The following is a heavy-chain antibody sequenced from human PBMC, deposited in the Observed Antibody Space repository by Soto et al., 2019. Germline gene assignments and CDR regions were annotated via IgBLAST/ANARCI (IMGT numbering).Heavy chain of an antibody. CDR1: GGSISSYY. J-gene: IGHJ6*02. V-gene: IGHV4-59*01. CDR2: IYYSGST. CDR3: ARVSNYYYSSGSSSYYYYYGMDV. Sequence: SETLSLTCTVSGGSISSYYWSWIRQPPGKGLEWIGYIYYSGSTNYNPSLKSRVTISVDTSKNQFSLKLSSVTAADTAVYYCARVSNYYYSSGSSSYYYYYGMDVWGQGTTVTVSS. D-gene: IGHD3-22*01.